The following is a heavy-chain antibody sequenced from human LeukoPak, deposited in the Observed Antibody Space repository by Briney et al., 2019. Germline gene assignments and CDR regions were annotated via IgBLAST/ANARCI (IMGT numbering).Heavy chain of an antibody. V-gene: IGHV6-1*01. CDR3: ARDLGTTGWHTFDY. J-gene: IGHJ4*02. Sequence: SQTLSLTCAVSGDSVSSKNGAWNWIRQSPSRGLEWLGRTYYRSKWYNDYADSMEGRMTISQDTSKNQYSLHLNSVTPDDTAVYYCARDLGTTGWHTFDYWGQGTLVTVSS. D-gene: IGHD6-19*01. CDR1: GDSVSSKNGA. CDR2: TYYRSKWYN.